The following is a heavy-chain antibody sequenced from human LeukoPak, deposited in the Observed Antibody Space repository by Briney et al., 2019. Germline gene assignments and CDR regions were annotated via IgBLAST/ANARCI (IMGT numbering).Heavy chain of an antibody. CDR1: GGSISSYF. Sequence: SETLSLTCTVSGGSISSYFWNWIRQPPGKGMEWIGYISYSGSTSYNPSLKSRVTMSVDTSKNQFSLSLTSVTAADTAIYYRARYAWSGFNYYYYMDVWGKGTTVTVSS. CDR3: ARYAWSGFNYYYYMDV. J-gene: IGHJ6*03. D-gene: IGHD3-3*01. V-gene: IGHV4-59*01. CDR2: ISYSGST.